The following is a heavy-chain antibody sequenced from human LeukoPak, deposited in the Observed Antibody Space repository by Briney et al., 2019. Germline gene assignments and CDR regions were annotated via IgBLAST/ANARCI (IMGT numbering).Heavy chain of an antibody. J-gene: IGHJ4*02. CDR1: GFTFSTYG. CDR3: AKSWREPDY. D-gene: IGHD1-26*01. Sequence: GGSLRLSCTASGFTFSTYGMHWVRQAPGKGLEWVTLISYDGSTKYYSDSVKGRFTLSRDNSKNALYLQMNSLRAEDTAVYYCAKSWREPDYWGQGTLVTVSS. CDR2: ISYDGSTK. V-gene: IGHV3-30*18.